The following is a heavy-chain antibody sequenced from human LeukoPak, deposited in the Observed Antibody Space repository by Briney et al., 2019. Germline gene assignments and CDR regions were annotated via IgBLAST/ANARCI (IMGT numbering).Heavy chain of an antibody. J-gene: IGHJ4*02. V-gene: IGHV1-18*01. D-gene: IGHD3-10*01. CDR3: ARGMGLLWCGELLPDY. Sequence: GASVKVSCKASSYTFTSYGISWVRQAPGRGLEWMGWISAYNGNTNYAQKLQGRVTMTTDTSTSTAYMELRSLRSDDTAVYYCARGMGLLWCGELLPDYWGQGTLVTVSS. CDR2: ISAYNGNT. CDR1: SYTFTSYG.